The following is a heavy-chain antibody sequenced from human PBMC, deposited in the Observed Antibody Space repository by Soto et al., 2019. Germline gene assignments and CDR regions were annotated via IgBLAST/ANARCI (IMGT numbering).Heavy chain of an antibody. CDR3: AKGRGGSGSLTPRVDF. D-gene: IGHD3-10*01. J-gene: IGHJ4*02. CDR1: GFTFNNYA. CDR2: ISGGGDTT. V-gene: IGHV3-23*01. Sequence: VQLLESGGGLVQPGGSLRLSCAASGFTFNNYAMTWVRQAPGKGLEWVSAISGGGDTTSYADSVKGRFTVSRDGSKNTLYLQRGSLRAEAPALYYCAKGRGGSGSLTPRVDFWGQGTLVTVSS.